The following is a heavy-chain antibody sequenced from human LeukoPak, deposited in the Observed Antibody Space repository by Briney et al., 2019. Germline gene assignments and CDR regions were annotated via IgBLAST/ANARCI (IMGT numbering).Heavy chain of an antibody. J-gene: IGHJ4*02. Sequence: GGSLRLSCAASGFTVSSNYMSWVRQAPGKGLEWVSIIYSGGSTYYADSVKGRFTISRDNARNSLYLQMNSLRAEDTAVYYCARAIGVSFLDYWGQGTLVTVSS. CDR1: GFTVSSNY. CDR2: IYSGGST. D-gene: IGHD3-10*01. V-gene: IGHV3-53*01. CDR3: ARAIGVSFLDY.